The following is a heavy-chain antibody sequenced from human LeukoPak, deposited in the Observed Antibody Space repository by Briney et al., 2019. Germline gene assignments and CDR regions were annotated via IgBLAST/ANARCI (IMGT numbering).Heavy chain of an antibody. J-gene: IGHJ4*02. CDR3: ATEGVVPAAILD. CDR1: GFTFSDYY. D-gene: IGHD2-2*02. CDR2: ISSSGTTI. V-gene: IGHV3-11*04. Sequence: SGGSLRLSCAASGFTFSDYYMSWIRQAPGKGLEWVSYISSSGTTIYYADSVKGRFTISRDNAKNSLYLQMNSLRAEDTAVYYCATEGVVPAAILDWGQGTLVTVSS.